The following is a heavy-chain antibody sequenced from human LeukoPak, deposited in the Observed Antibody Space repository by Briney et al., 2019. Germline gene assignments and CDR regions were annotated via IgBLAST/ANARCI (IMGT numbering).Heavy chain of an antibody. D-gene: IGHD3-3*01. CDR3: ARLAPYDPLGMDV. J-gene: IGHJ6*02. Sequence: SETLSLTCTVSGGSISSYYWSWIRQPPGKGLEWIGYIYYSGSTNYSPSLKSRVTISVDTSKNQFSLKLSSVTAADTAVYYCARLAPYDPLGMDVWGQGTTVTVSS. V-gene: IGHV4-59*08. CDR2: IYYSGST. CDR1: GGSISSYY.